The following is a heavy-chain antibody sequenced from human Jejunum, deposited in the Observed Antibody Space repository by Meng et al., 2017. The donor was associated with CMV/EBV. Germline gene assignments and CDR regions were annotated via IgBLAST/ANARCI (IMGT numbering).Heavy chain of an antibody. V-gene: IGHV5-51*01. Sequence: GYGFSNYWLGWVRQMPGKGLDWMGIIYPGDSDTRYSPSFQGQVTLSADKSTSIAYLQWNSLKASDTAMYYCARRLGVVTSTNYFDYWGQGTLVTSPQ. CDR2: IYPGDSDT. CDR3: ARRLGVVTSTNYFDY. CDR1: GYGFSNYW. J-gene: IGHJ4*02. D-gene: IGHD4-23*01.